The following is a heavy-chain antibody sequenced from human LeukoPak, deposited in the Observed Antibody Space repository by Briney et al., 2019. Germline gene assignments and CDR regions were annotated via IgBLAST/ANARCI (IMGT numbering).Heavy chain of an antibody. CDR2: INYNGHT. CDR3: ARERPPWLGSLDY. D-gene: IGHD2-15*01. CDR1: GGSITNDY. Sequence: PSETLSLTCTVYGGSITNDYWSWLRQSPGKGPEWIGTINYNGHTNYNPSVESRLIMSVDASKNQFSLRLASVTAADSAVYYCARERPPWLGSLDYWGQGILVTVSS. V-gene: IGHV4-59*01. J-gene: IGHJ4*02.